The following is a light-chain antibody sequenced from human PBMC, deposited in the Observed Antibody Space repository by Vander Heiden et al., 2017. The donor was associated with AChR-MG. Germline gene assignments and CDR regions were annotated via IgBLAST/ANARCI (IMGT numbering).Light chain of an antibody. CDR1: QSLFFDSNNKDF. CDR3: QQYFSSTGYS. V-gene: IGKV4-1*01. Sequence: DIVMTQSPDTLSVSLGERATVNCKSSQSLFFDSNNKDFLAWFQQRAGQPPKLLISWASTRAYGVPDRFSGSGSGTDFTLTINNVQSEDVAVYYCQQYFSSTGYSFGQGTRLEIK. CDR2: WAS. J-gene: IGKJ2*03.